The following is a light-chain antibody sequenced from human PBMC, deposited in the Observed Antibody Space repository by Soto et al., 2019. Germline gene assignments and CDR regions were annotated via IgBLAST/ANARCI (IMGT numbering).Light chain of an antibody. V-gene: IGLV2-14*01. CDR3: SSYTSSSSVI. Sequence: QSALTQPASVSGSPGQSITISCTATTSDVGDYNYVSWYQQYPGKAPKPIIYNVSNRPSGVSNRFSGSKSGDTASLTISGLQAEDEADYYCSSYTSSSSVIFGGGTKLTVL. J-gene: IGLJ2*01. CDR2: NVS. CDR1: TSDVGDYNY.